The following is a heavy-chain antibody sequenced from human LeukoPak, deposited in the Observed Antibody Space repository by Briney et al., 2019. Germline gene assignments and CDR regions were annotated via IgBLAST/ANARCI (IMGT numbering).Heavy chain of an antibody. D-gene: IGHD3-16*01. CDR2: INHSGST. V-gene: IGHV4-34*01. Sequence: SETLSLTCAVYGGSFSGYYWSWIRQPPGKGLEWIGEINHSGSTNYNPSLKSRVTISVDTSKNQFSLKLSSVTAADTAVYYCARVSHDPPRRYEKALKKTQSLMITFGGAPDYWGQGTLVTVSS. CDR1: GGSFSGYY. CDR3: ARVSHDPPRRYEKALKKTQSLMITFGGAPDY. J-gene: IGHJ4*02.